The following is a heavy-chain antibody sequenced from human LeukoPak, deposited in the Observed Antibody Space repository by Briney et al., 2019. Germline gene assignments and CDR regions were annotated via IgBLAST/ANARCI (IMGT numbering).Heavy chain of an antibody. D-gene: IGHD6-19*01. V-gene: IGHV1-2*02. CDR1: GYTFTAYY. CDR2: INPNSGVT. J-gene: IGHJ4*02. CDR3: ARAPGAVAPADY. Sequence: ASVKVSCKASGYTFTAYYMHWVRQAPGQGLEWMGWINPNSGVTNYAQSFQGRVTMTRDTSISTAYMELNSLTSDDAAVYYCARAPGAVAPADYWGQGTLVTVSS.